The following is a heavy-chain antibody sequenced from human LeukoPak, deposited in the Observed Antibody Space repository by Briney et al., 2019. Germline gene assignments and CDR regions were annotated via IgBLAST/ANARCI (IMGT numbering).Heavy chain of an antibody. CDR3: AKVDFYDTSGYYGPTFLDY. J-gene: IGHJ4*02. D-gene: IGHD3-22*01. V-gene: IGHV3-23*01. CDR1: GFTFSIYA. CDR2: ISGSGGST. Sequence: GGSLRLSCAASGFTFSIYAMSWVRQAPGKGLEWVSAISGSGGSTYYTDSVKGRFTISRDNSKNTLYLQMNSLRAEGTAVYYCAKVDFYDTSGYYGPTFLDYWGQGTLVTVSS.